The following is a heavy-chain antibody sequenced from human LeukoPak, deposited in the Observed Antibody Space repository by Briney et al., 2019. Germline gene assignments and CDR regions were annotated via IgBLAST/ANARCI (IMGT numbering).Heavy chain of an antibody. CDR1: GFTFSSYA. CDR3: AKSKQWLVRVVLDY. J-gene: IGHJ4*02. V-gene: IGHV3-30-3*02. CDR2: ISYDGSNK. D-gene: IGHD6-19*01. Sequence: GGSLRLSCAASGFTFSSYAMHWVRQAPGKGLEWVAVISYDGSNKYYADSVKGRFTISRDNSKSTLYLQMNSLRAEDTAVYYCAKSKQWLVRVVLDYWGQGTLVTVSS.